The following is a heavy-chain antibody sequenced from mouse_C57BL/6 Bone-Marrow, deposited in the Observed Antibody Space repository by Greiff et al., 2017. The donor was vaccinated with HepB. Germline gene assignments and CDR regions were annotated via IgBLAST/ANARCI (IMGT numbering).Heavy chain of an antibody. V-gene: IGHV1-18*01. D-gene: IGHD2-1*01. CDR2: INPNNGGT. CDR1: GYTFTDYN. Sequence: EVQLQQSGPELVKPGASVKIPCKASGYTFTDYNMDWVKQSHGKSLEWIGDINPNNGGTIYNQKFKGKATLTVDKSSSTAYMELRSLTSEDTAVYYCARRAPLYYGNYVGNFDYWGQGTTLTVSS. J-gene: IGHJ2*01. CDR3: ARRAPLYYGNYVGNFDY.